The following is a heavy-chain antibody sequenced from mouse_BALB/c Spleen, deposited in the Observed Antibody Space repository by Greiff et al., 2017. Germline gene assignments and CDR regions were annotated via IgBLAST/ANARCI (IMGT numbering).Heavy chain of an antibody. D-gene: IGHD6-1*01. J-gene: IGHJ4*01. CDR3: ARLNANAMDY. CDR1: GFTFSSYA. Sequence: EVMLVESGGGLVKPGGSLKLSCAASGFTFSSYAMSWVRQTPEKRLEWVASISSGGSTYYPDSVKGRFTISRDNARNILYLQMSSLRSEDTAMYYCARLNANAMDYWGQGTSVTVSS. V-gene: IGHV5-6-5*01. CDR2: ISSGGST.